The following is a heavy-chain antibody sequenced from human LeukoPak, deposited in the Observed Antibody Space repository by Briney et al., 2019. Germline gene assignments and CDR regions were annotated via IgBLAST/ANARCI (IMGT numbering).Heavy chain of an antibody. CDR3: ARARVVGATTPFDY. V-gene: IGHV4-61*02. CDR2: IYTSGGT. J-gene: IGHJ4*02. Sequence: SETLSLTCTVSGGSISSGSYCWSWIRQPAGKGLEWIGRIYTSGGTNYNPSLKSRVTISVDTSKNQFSLNLSSVTAADTAVYYCARARVVGATTPFDYWGQGTLVTVSS. CDR1: GGSISSGSYC. D-gene: IGHD1-26*01.